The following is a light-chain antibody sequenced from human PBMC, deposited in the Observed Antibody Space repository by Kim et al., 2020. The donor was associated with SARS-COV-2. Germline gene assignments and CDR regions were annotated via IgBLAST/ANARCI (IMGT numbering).Light chain of an antibody. V-gene: IGKV3-20*01. J-gene: IGKJ1*01. CDR1: QSVSGSY. Sequence: EVVLTQSPGTLSLSPGERATLSCRASQSVSGSYLAWYQQKPGQAPRLLIYGASGRATGIPDRFSGSGSGTDFTLTISRLEPEDFVVYYCQEYGSSPWAFGQGTKVDIK. CDR2: GAS. CDR3: QEYGSSPWA.